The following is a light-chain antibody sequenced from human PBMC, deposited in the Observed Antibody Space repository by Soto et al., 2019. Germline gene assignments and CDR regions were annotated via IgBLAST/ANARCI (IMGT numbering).Light chain of an antibody. Sequence: QSVLTQPPSVSAAPGQNVTISCSGSSSNIGMTSVSWYQQLPEAAPKLLIHENYKRPSGIPDRFSGSKSGTSATLGITGPRPGGEANYYGGPWESTLSRVVFATGTRV. V-gene: IGLV1-51*02. J-gene: IGLJ1*01. CDR3: GPWESTLSRVV. CDR2: ENY. CDR1: SSNIGMTS.